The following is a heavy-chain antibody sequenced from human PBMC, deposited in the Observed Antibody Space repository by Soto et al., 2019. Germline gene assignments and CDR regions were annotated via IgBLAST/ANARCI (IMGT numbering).Heavy chain of an antibody. CDR1: GFTFSTYS. CDR2: ISSSGTYI. V-gene: IGHV3-21*01. CDR3: ARDRARTTNAFDI. J-gene: IGHJ3*02. D-gene: IGHD3-10*01. Sequence: EVQLVESGGGLVKPGGSLRLSCAASGFTFSTYSLTWVRQAPGKGLEWVSSISSSGTYIFYADSVKGRFTISRDNAQNSLFPEMNSLKADDTAVYFCARDRARTTNAFDIWGQGTMVTVSS.